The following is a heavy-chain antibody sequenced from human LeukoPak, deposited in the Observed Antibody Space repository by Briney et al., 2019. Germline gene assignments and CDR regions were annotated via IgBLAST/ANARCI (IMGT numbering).Heavy chain of an antibody. CDR2: ISGSGVST. CDR3: AKEPGIAVAGTFDY. J-gene: IGHJ4*02. CDR1: GFTFSSYA. D-gene: IGHD6-19*01. Sequence: PGGSLRLSCAASGFTFSSYAMNWVRQAPGKGLEWVSGISGSGVSTYYADSVKGRFTFSRDNSKNTLYLQMNSLRAEDTALYYCAKEPGIAVAGTFDYWGQGTLVTVSS. V-gene: IGHV3-23*01.